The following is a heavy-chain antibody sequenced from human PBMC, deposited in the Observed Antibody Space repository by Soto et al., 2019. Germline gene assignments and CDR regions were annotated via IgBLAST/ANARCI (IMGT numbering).Heavy chain of an antibody. J-gene: IGHJ6*03. Sequence: AETLARTCAVYGGSFSCYYWSCIRQPPGKVLELIGEINHSGSTNYNPSLKIRVTISVDTSKNQFSLKLSSVTAADTAVYYCGRGLQSARRRGVRTVGRGCYYCMDVWGKWTTDTVSS. CDR2: INHSGST. V-gene: IGHV4-34*01. CDR3: GRGLQSARRRGVRTVGRGCYYCMDV. CDR1: GGSFSCYY. D-gene: IGHD3-10*01.